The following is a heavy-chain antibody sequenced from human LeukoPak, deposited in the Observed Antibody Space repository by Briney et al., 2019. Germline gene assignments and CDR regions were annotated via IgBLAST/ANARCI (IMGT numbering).Heavy chain of an antibody. CDR2: IYTSGST. D-gene: IGHD3-22*01. V-gene: IGHV4-61*02. CDR1: GYSISSGSYY. CDR3: ARSPYYYDSSGYYYVRGVAFDI. J-gene: IGHJ3*02. Sequence: PSETLSLTCTVSGYSISSGSYYWSWIRQPAGKGLEWIGRIYTSGSTNYNPSLKSRVTISVDTSKSQFSLKLSSVTAADTAVYYCARSPYYYDSSGYYYVRGVAFDIWGQGTMVTVSS.